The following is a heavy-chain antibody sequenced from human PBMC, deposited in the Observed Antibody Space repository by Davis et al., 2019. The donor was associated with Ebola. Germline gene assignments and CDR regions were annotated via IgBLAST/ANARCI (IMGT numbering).Heavy chain of an antibody. V-gene: IGHV3-33*08. CDR2: IWYDGSNK. CDR3: ARGRNTAMVPPLYGMDV. J-gene: IGHJ6*02. Sequence: GESLKISCAASGFTFSSYGMHWVRRAPGKGLEWVAVIWYDGSNKYYADSVKGRFTISRDNSKNTLYLQMNSRRAEDTAVYYCARGRNTAMVPPLYGMDVWGQGTTVTVSS. CDR1: GFTFSSYG. D-gene: IGHD5-18*01.